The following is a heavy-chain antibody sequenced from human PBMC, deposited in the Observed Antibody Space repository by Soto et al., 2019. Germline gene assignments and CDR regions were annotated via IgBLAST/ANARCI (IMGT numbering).Heavy chain of an antibody. V-gene: IGHV3-9*01. CDR1: GFTFDDYG. CDR3: ARSGEFSASDYFGF. D-gene: IGHD3-10*01. CDR2: ISWNSGRI. J-gene: IGHJ4*02. Sequence: EVQLVQYGGGWVQPGRSLRLSCGASGFTFDDYGMHWVRQAPGKGLEWVSSISWNSGRIGYVDSVKGRFTISRDNVKNSLYLQMNSLRAEDTALYYCARSGEFSASDYFGFWGQGTLVTVSS.